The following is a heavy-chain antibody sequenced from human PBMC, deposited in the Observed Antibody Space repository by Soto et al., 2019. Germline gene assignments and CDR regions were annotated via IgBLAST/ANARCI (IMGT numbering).Heavy chain of an antibody. V-gene: IGHV1-46*01. Sequence: ASVKVSCKASGYTFTSSYIHWVRQAPGQGLEWMGIINPSGGITSYAQKFQGRVTMTRDTSTSAVYMELSNLTSDDTAIYYCARRYCTSTSCYYFDLWGQGTLVTVSS. J-gene: IGHJ4*02. D-gene: IGHD2-2*01. CDR2: INPSGGIT. CDR3: ARRYCTSTSCYYFDL. CDR1: GYTFTSSY.